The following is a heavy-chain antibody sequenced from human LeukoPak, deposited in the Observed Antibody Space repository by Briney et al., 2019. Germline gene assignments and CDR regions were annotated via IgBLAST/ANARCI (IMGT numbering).Heavy chain of an antibody. CDR2: ISSSSSYI. CDR3: ARARGYCSGGSCRPDY. CDR1: GFTFSSYS. J-gene: IGHJ4*02. V-gene: IGHV3-21*06. Sequence: GGSLRLSCAASGFTFSSYSMNWVRQAPGKGLEWVSSISSSSSYIYYADSVKGRFAISRDNAKNSLYLQMNSLRAEDTAVYYCARARGYCSGGSCRPDYWGQGTLVTVSS. D-gene: IGHD2-15*01.